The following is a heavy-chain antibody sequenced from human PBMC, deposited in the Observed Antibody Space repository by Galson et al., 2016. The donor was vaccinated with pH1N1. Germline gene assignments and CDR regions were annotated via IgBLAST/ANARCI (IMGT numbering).Heavy chain of an antibody. CDR1: GFTFSDYW. CDR2: INQDDSKK. D-gene: IGHD4-17*01. V-gene: IGHV3-7*05. J-gene: IGHJ4*02. CDR3: ASKLYGDPNY. Sequence: SLRLSCAASGFTFSDYWMSWVRQAPGKGLEWVANINQDDSKKNYVASVRGRFTISRDNAKNSLFLQLNSLRVEDTAVYYCASKLYGDPNYWGQGALVTVPS.